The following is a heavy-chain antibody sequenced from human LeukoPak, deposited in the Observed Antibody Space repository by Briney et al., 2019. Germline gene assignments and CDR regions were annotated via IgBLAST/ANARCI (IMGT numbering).Heavy chain of an antibody. CDR3: ARGSVGGGNYFDY. J-gene: IGHJ4*02. V-gene: IGHV3-21*01. CDR1: GFTFRTYA. Sequence: GGSLRLSCAASGFTFRTYAMSWVRQAPGKGLEWVSSISSDSSYIYYADSVKGRFTISRDNAKNSLYLQMNSLRAEDTAVYYCARGSVGGGNYFDYWGQGTLVTVSS. D-gene: IGHD3-16*01. CDR2: ISSDSSYI.